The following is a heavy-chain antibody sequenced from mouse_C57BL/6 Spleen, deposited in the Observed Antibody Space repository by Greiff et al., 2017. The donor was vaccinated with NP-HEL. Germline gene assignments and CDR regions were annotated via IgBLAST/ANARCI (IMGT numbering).Heavy chain of an antibody. Sequence: QVQLQQSGPAPVKPGAEGKSAGRVSGYAFSSSWMNWVKQRPGKGLEWTGRIYPGDGDTNYNGKFKGKATLTADKSSSTAYMQLSSLTSEDSAVYFCARDPIYDYDGDYWGQGTTLTVSS. D-gene: IGHD2-4*01. J-gene: IGHJ2*01. CDR1: GYAFSSSW. CDR2: IYPGDGDT. CDR3: ARDPIYDYDGDY. V-gene: IGHV1-82*01.